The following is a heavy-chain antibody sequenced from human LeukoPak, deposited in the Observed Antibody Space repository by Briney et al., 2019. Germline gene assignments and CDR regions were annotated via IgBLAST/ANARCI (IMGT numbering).Heavy chain of an antibody. Sequence: ASAKVSCKASGYTFTSYGISWVRQAPGQGLEWMGWISAYNGNTNYAQKFQGRVTITRDTSASTAYMELSSLRSEDMAVYYCARGISGSRPGVFYMDVWGKGTTVTVSS. CDR1: GYTFTSYG. J-gene: IGHJ6*03. CDR2: ISAYNGNT. CDR3: ARGISGSRPGVFYMDV. V-gene: IGHV1-18*03. D-gene: IGHD3-10*01.